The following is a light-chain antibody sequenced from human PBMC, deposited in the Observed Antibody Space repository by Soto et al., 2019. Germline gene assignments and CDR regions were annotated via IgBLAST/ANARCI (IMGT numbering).Light chain of an antibody. CDR3: QKSTSDPLT. Sequence: DIQMTQSPSSLSASVGDRVTITCRASQGINNYLAWYQQKPGEAPKLLIYSASTLKSGVPSRFSGSGSGTEFTLTISSLQPEDVATYYCQKSTSDPLTFGPGTKVDIK. CDR1: QGINNY. J-gene: IGKJ3*01. V-gene: IGKV1-27*01. CDR2: SAS.